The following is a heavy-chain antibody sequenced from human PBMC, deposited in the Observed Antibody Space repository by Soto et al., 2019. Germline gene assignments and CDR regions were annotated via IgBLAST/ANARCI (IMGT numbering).Heavy chain of an antibody. V-gene: IGHV1-69*01. Sequence: QVQLVQSGAEVQKPGSSVKVSCKASGGTFSSYAISWVRQAPGQGLEWMGGIIPIFGTANYAQKFQGRVTISADVFTSTDYMERSSLRSEDTAVYYCASPGSSSSWYDGDAFDIWGQGTMVTVSS. CDR3: ASPGSSSSWYDGDAFDI. CDR2: IIPIFGTA. J-gene: IGHJ3*02. CDR1: GGTFSSYA. D-gene: IGHD6-13*01.